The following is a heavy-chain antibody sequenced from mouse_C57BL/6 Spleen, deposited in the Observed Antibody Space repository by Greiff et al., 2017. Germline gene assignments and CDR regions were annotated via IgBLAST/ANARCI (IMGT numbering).Heavy chain of an antibody. Sequence: QVQLKQPGAELVMPGASVKLSCKASGYTFTSYWMHWVKQRPGQGLEWIGEIDPSDSYTNYNQKFKGKSTLTVDKSSSTAYMQLSSLTSEDSAVYYCARGWSSTGFDYWGQGTTLTVSS. V-gene: IGHV1-69*01. D-gene: IGHD2-1*01. CDR2: IDPSDSYT. CDR1: GYTFTSYW. J-gene: IGHJ2*01. CDR3: ARGWSSTGFDY.